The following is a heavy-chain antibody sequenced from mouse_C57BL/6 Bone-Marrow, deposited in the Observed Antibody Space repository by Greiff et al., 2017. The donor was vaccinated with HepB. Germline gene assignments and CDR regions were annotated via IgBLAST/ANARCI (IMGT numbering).Heavy chain of an antibody. D-gene: IGHD1-1*01. Sequence: EVKLVESGGDLVKPGGSLKLSCAASGFTFSSYGMSWVRQTPDKRLEWVATISSGGSYTYYPDSVKGRFTISRDNAKNTLYLQMSSLKSEDTAMYYCARRLLLYFDYWGQGTTLTVSS. CDR2: ISSGGSYT. V-gene: IGHV5-6*02. CDR1: GFTFSSYG. CDR3: ARRLLLYFDY. J-gene: IGHJ2*01.